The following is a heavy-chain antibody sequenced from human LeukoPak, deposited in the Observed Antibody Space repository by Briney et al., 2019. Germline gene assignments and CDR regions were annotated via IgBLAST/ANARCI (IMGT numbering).Heavy chain of an antibody. V-gene: IGHV5-51*01. J-gene: IGHJ4*02. D-gene: IGHD3-10*01. CDR1: GYSFTSYW. CDR2: IYPGDSDT. CDR3: ARSMVRGAPYYFDY. Sequence: PGESLKISCKGSGYSFTSYWIGWVRQMPGKGLEWMGIIYPGDSDTRYSPSFQGQVTISADKSISSAYLQWSSLNASDTAIYYCARSMVRGAPYYFDYWGQGTLVTVYS.